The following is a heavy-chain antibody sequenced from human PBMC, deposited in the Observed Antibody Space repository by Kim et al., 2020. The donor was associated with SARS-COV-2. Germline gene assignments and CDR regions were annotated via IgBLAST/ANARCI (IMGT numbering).Heavy chain of an antibody. CDR2: IIPIFGTA. D-gene: IGHD2-2*01. CDR1: GGTFGSYA. J-gene: IGHJ4*02. CDR3: ARPGRYCSSTSCSYLIG. Sequence: SVKVSCKASGGTFGSYAISWVRQAPGQGLEWMGGIIPIFGTANYAQKFQGRVTITADESTSTAYMELSSLRSEDTAVYYCARPGRYCSSTSCSYLIGWGQGTLVTVSS. V-gene: IGHV1-69*13.